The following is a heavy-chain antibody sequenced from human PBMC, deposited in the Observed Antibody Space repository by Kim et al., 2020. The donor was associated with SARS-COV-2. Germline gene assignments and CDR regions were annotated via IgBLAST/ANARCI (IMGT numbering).Heavy chain of an antibody. Sequence: DSVKGRFTISRDNSKNTLYLQMNSLRAEDTAVYYCAKGLYYDSSGYSFDYWGQGTLVTVSS. CDR3: AKGLYYDSSGYSFDY. V-gene: IGHV3-23*01. J-gene: IGHJ4*02. D-gene: IGHD3-22*01.